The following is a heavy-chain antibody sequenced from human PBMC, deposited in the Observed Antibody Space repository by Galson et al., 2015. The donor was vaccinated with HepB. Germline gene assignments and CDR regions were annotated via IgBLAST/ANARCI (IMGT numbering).Heavy chain of an antibody. CDR2: IIPILNIG. D-gene: IGHD2-2*01. CDR1: GGTLSSYA. J-gene: IGHJ4*02. Sequence: SVKVSCKASGGTLSSYAISWVRQAPGQGLEWMGDIIPILNIGNYAQKFQGRVTITADKSTGTAYMELSSLRSDDTAVYYCAGDIVVVPAAKTPYYFDYWGQGTLVTVSS. V-gene: IGHV1-69*10. CDR3: AGDIVVVPAAKTPYYFDY.